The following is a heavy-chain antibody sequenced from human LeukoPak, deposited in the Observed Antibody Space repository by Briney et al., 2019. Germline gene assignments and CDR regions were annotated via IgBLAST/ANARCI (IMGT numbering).Heavy chain of an antibody. J-gene: IGHJ4*02. CDR2: IYWDDDK. Sequence: SGPTLVNPPQTLTLTCTFSGISLSMSGVGVGWIRQSPGKALEWLAVIYWDDDKRYSPSLKSRLTITKDTSKNQVVLTMTNMDPVDTATYYCAHRRILSIFDYWGQGTLVTVSS. V-gene: IGHV2-5*02. D-gene: IGHD2-2*02. CDR3: AHRRILSIFDY. CDR1: GISLSMSGVG.